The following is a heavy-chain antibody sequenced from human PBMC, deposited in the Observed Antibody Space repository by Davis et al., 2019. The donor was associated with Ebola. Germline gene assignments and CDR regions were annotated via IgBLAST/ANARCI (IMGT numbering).Heavy chain of an antibody. J-gene: IGHJ5*02. CDR3: ARGWLRGWFDP. D-gene: IGHD5-12*01. Sequence: QTPSLTRAISGDSVSVNSGGWNWIRQSPSRGLEWLGRTYYNSKWYNDYAESVKSRISINADTSKNQFSLQLNSVTPEDTAVYYCARGWLRGWFDPWGQGTLVTVSS. CDR2: TYYNSKWYN. V-gene: IGHV6-1*01. CDR1: GDSVSVNSGG.